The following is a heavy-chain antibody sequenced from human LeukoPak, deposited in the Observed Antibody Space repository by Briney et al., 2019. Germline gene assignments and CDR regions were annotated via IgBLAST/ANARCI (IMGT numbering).Heavy chain of an antibody. CDR2: ISYDGSNK. Sequence: PGRSLRLSCAASGFTFSSYAMHWVRQAPGKGLEWVAVISYDGSNKYYADSVKGQFTISRDNSKNTLYPQMNSLRAEDTAVYYCARDLIQWTQKTAMVGYWGQGTQVTVSS. J-gene: IGHJ4*02. CDR3: ARDLIQWTQKTAMVGY. CDR1: GFTFSSYA. D-gene: IGHD5-18*01. V-gene: IGHV3-30-3*01.